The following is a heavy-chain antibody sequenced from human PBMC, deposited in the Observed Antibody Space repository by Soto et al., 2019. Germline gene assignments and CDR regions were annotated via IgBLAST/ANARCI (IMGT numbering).Heavy chain of an antibody. V-gene: IGHV1-69*13. D-gene: IGHD3-10*01. CDR1: GGTFRSYA. CDR3: ASMVRGVSGFDY. J-gene: IGHJ4*02. CDR2: IIPIFGTA. Sequence: AXVKVSCKASGGTFRSYAISWVRQAPGQGLELMGGIIPIFGTANYAQKFQGRVTITADESTSTAYMELSSLRSEDTAVYYCASMVRGVSGFDYWGQGTLVTVSS.